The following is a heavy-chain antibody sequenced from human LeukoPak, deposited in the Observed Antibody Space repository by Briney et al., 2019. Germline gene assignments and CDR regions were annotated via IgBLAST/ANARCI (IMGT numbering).Heavy chain of an antibody. J-gene: IGHJ6*02. Sequence: SETLSLTCAVYGGSFSGYYWSWIRQPPGKGLEWIGEINHSGSTNYNPSLKSRVTISVDTSKNQFSLKLSSVTAADTAVYYCARGRHIAAAGPYYYYGMDVWGQGTTVTVSS. D-gene: IGHD6-13*01. CDR2: INHSGST. CDR3: ARGRHIAAAGPYYYYGMDV. V-gene: IGHV4-34*01. CDR1: GGSFSGYY.